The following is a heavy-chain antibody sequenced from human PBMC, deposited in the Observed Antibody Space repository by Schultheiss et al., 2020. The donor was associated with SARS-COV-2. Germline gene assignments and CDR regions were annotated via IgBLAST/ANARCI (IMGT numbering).Heavy chain of an antibody. Sequence: GESLKISCAASGFTFSSYAMSWVRQAPGKGLEWVSAISGIGGSTYYADSVKGRFTISRDNSKNTLYLQMNSLRAEDTAVYYCANHCGVPAAIGCGMDVWGQGTTVTVSS. CDR1: GFTFSSYA. CDR2: ISGIGGST. J-gene: IGHJ6*02. D-gene: IGHD2-2*02. CDR3: ANHCGVPAAIGCGMDV. V-gene: IGHV3-23*01.